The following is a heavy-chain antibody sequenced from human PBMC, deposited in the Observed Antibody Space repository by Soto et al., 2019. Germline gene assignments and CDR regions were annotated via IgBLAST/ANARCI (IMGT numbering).Heavy chain of an antibody. Sequence: QVQLQESGPGLVKPSGTLSLTCAVYGGSISSSNWWSWVRQPPGKGLEWVGEIYHSGSNNYNPSLKSRVTTSVDKSKNQFSQKMSSVTAADTAVEYCARPYYYDSSGVIDEDDGMDVWGQGTTVTVSS. CDR1: GGSISSSNW. V-gene: IGHV4-4*02. D-gene: IGHD3-22*01. J-gene: IGHJ6*02. CDR2: IYHSGSN. CDR3: ARPYYYDSSGVIDEDDGMDV.